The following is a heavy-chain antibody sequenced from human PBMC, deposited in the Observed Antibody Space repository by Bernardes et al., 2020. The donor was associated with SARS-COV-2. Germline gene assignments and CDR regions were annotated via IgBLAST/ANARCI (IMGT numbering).Heavy chain of an antibody. CDR3: ARARGRGSSSWHYYYYGMDV. CDR2: MSSSSSYI. J-gene: IGHJ6*02. Sequence: WGTLRLSCAASGFTFSSYSMNWGRKGPGKGLEWVSSMSSSSSYIYYADSVKGRFTISRDNAKNSLYLQMNSLRAEDTAVYYCARARGRGSSSWHYYYYGMDVWGQGTTVTVSS. V-gene: IGHV3-21*01. CDR1: GFTFSSYS. D-gene: IGHD6-13*01.